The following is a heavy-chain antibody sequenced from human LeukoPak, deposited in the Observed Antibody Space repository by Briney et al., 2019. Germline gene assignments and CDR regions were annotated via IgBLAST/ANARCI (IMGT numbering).Heavy chain of an antibody. D-gene: IGHD4-23*01. CDR1: GGTFSSYA. CDR3: ARGPFGGTVVIYYFDY. J-gene: IGHJ4*02. V-gene: IGHV1-69*06. Sequence: GASVKVSCKASGGTFSSYAISWVRQAPGQGLEWMGGIIPIFGTANYAQKFQGRVTITADKSTSTAYMELSSLRSEDTAVYYCARGPFGGTVVIYYFDYWGQGTLVTVSS. CDR2: IIPIFGTA.